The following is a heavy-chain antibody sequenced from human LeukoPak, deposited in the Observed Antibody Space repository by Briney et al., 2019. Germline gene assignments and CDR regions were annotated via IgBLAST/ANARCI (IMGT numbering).Heavy chain of an antibody. CDR1: GFTFRSYE. Sequence: GGSLRLSCAVSGFTFRSYEMNWVRQAPGKGLEWVSGIGGSGTRTYYADSVKGRFTISRDNSKNTLYLQMNSLRDEDTAVYYCAKDSHWILFDDWGQGTLVTVSS. D-gene: IGHD2-2*03. J-gene: IGHJ4*02. CDR3: AKDSHWILFDD. V-gene: IGHV3-23*01. CDR2: IGGSGTRT.